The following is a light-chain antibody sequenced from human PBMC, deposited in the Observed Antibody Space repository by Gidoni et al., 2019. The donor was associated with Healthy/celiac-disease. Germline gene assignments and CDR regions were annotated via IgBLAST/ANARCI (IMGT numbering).Light chain of an antibody. J-gene: IGKJ1*01. Sequence: VQMTQSPSTLSASEGDRVTITCRASQSISSWLAWYQQKPGKAPKLLIYKASSLESGVPSRFSGSRSATESTPTSSSQHSDDFAIYCCQQYNSYSTFGQGTKVEIK. CDR2: KAS. CDR3: QQYNSYST. V-gene: IGKV1-5*03. CDR1: QSISSW.